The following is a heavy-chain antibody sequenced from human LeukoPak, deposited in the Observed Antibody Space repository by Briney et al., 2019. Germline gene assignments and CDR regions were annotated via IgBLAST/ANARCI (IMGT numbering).Heavy chain of an antibody. Sequence: PSQTLSLTCTVCTAFVCSSSSYGGWIRQPPGKGLEWIGSAYFTGSTNYNPSLKTRVTISLDTSKNEFSLMLTSVISSDGSVFLCAKSRNSYYYTPGDFSWGQGTLVTVSS. V-gene: IGHV4-39*01. D-gene: IGHD3-22*01. CDR1: TAFVCSSSSY. CDR2: AYFTGST. J-gene: IGHJ5*02. CDR3: AKSRNSYYYTPGDFS.